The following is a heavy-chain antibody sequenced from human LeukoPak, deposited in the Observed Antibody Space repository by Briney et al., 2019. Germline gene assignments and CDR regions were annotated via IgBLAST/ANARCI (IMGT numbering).Heavy chain of an antibody. CDR3: ARGLRSTMVRGVSDY. CDR1: GYTFTSYG. J-gene: IGHJ4*02. V-gene: IGHV1-18*01. D-gene: IGHD3-10*01. CDR2: ISAYNGNT. Sequence: ASVKVSCKASGYTFTSYGISWVRQAPGQGLEWMGWISAYNGNTNYAQKLQGRVTMTTDTSTSTAYMELRSLRSEDTAVYYCARGLRSTMVRGVSDYWGQGTLATVSS.